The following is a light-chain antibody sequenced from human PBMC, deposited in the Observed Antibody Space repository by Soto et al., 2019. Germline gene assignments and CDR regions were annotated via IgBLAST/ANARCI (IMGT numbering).Light chain of an antibody. CDR1: QGISTF. V-gene: IGKV1-27*01. CDR2: AAH. CDR3: QKYNSAPLT. Sequence: DIQMTQSPSSLSASVGDRVTITCRASQGISTFLSWYQQKPGKVPELLIYAAHTLQSGVPSRFSGSGSGTDFTLTISSLQTEDVETYYCQKYNSAPLTFGGGTKVEIK. J-gene: IGKJ4*01.